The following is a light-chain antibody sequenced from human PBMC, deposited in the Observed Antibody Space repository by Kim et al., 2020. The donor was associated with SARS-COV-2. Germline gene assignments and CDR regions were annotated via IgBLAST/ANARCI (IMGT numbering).Light chain of an antibody. CDR3: QAWDSSTHNYV. J-gene: IGLJ1*01. V-gene: IGLV3-1*01. CDR1: KLGDKY. Sequence: SYELTQPPSVSVSPGQTASITCSGYKLGDKYVSWYQQKPGQSPVVVIYQDNQRQSGIPERFSGSNSGNTATLTISGTQAMDEADYYCQAWDSSTHNYVFGAGTKVTVL. CDR2: QDN.